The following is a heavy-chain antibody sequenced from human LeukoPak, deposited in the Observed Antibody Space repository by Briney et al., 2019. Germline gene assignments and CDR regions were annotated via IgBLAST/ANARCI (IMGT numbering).Heavy chain of an antibody. CDR3: ARTYGSGSPFDP. D-gene: IGHD3-10*01. CDR2: IYYSGST. Sequence: SETLSLTCTVSGGSISSYYWSWIRQPPGKGLEWIGYIYYSGSTNYNPSLKSRVTISVDTSKNQFSLKLSSVTAADTAVYYCARTYGSGSPFDPWGQGTLVTVSS. CDR1: GGSISSYY. J-gene: IGHJ5*02. V-gene: IGHV4-59*01.